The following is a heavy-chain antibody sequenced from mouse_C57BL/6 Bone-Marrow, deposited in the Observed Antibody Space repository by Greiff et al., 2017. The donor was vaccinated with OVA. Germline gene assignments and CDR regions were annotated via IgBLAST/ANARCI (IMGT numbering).Heavy chain of an antibody. CDR1: GYTFTSYG. CDR3: ARKLGPKFAY. Sequence: VKLVESGAELARPGASVKLSCKASGYTFTSYGISWVKQRTGQGLEWIGEIYPRSGNTYYNEKFKGKATLTADKSSSTAYMELRSLTAEDAAVYFCARKLGPKFAYWGQGTLVTVSA. V-gene: IGHV1-81*01. D-gene: IGHD4-1*01. CDR2: IYPRSGNT. J-gene: IGHJ3*01.